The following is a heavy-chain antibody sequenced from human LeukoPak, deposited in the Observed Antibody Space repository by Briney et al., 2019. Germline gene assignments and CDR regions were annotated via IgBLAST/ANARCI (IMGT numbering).Heavy chain of an antibody. J-gene: IGHJ3*01. CDR1: GLSVSSNC. CDR2: IYSDGTT. D-gene: IGHD3-22*01. V-gene: IGHV3-53*01. CDR3: ASAPTTMIVGALDV. Sequence: GGSLRLSCAPFGLSVSSNCMSWLRQAPGKGLEWVSSIYSDGTTYYTESVRGRYTISRDNSKNTVYLQMNILRADDPAVYYCASAPTTMIVGALDVWGQGRRVTVSS.